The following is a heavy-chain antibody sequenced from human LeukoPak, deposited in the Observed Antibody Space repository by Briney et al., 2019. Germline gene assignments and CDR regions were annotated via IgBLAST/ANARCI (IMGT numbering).Heavy chain of an antibody. CDR1: GYTFTSYG. D-gene: IGHD3-9*01. CDR2: ISAYNGNT. J-gene: IGHJ5*02. V-gene: IGHV1-18*01. Sequence: ASVKVSCKASGYTFTSYGISWVRQAPGQGLEWMGWISAYNGNTNYAQKLQGRVTMTTDTSTSTAYMELRSLRSDDTAVYYCARDGRAIRYLDWLSQSEPFDPWGQGTLVTVSS. CDR3: ARDGRAIRYLDWLSQSEPFDP.